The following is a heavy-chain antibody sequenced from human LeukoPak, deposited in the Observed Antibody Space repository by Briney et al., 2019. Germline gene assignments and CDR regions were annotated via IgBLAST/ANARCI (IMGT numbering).Heavy chain of an antibody. CDR3: VKAGKLGYCSGGSCYSYYYYYGMDV. D-gene: IGHD2-15*01. V-gene: IGHV3-64D*06. J-gene: IGHJ6*04. CDR2: ISSNGGST. CDR1: GFTFSSYA. Sequence: GGSLRLSCSASGFTFSSYAMHWVRQAPGKGLEYVSAISSNGGSTYYADSVKRRFTISRDNSKNTLYLQMSSLRAEDTAVYYCVKAGKLGYCSGGSCYSYYYYYGMDVWGKGTTVTVSS.